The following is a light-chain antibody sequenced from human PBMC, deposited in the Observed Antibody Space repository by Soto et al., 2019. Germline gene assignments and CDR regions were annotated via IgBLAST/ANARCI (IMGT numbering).Light chain of an antibody. J-gene: IGKJ1*01. V-gene: IGKV1-39*01. CDR2: AAS. Sequence: IQLTQSPSSLSASVGESVTITCRASQSINIYLNWYQQKPGKAPNLLIYAASSLHSGVPFRFSGSGSGTDFTLTISSLQPEDFATYYCQQSYGTPWTFGQGTKVQIK. CDR1: QSINIY. CDR3: QQSYGTPWT.